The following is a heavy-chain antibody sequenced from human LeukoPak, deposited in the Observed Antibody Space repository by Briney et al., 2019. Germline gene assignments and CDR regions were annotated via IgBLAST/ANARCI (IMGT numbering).Heavy chain of an antibody. Sequence: PSETLSLTCTASGGSISSYYWSWLRQPPGKGLEWLGYIYYSGSTNYNPSLKSRVTISVDTSKNQFSLKLSSVTAADTAVYYCARQGGVIAKIDYWGQGTLVTVSS. CDR3: ARQGGVIAKIDY. V-gene: IGHV4-59*08. J-gene: IGHJ4*02. CDR2: IYYSGST. CDR1: GGSISSYY. D-gene: IGHD3-16*02.